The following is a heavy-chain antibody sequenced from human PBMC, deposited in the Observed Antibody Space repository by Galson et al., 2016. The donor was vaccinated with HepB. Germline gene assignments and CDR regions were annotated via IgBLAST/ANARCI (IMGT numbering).Heavy chain of an antibody. Sequence: SVKVSCKASGYTFTTYGFSWVRQAPGQGLEWMGWISGKNGNTNYAQEFQGRVTMTTDTSTSTAYMELRSLRYDDTAVYYCAREGVWGVWGQGTLVTVSS. V-gene: IGHV1-18*01. CDR3: AREGVWGV. CDR1: GYTFTTYG. CDR2: ISGKNGNT. J-gene: IGHJ4*02. D-gene: IGHD3-10*01.